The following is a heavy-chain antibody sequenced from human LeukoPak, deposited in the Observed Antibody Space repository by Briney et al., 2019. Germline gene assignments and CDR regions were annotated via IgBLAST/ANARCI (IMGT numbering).Heavy chain of an antibody. Sequence: ASETLSLTCAVSGGSISSSNWWSWVRQPPGKGLEWVSVIYSGGTTYYVGSVKGRFTISTDNSKNTLYLQMNSLRAEDTAVYYCARAAHQLPWGAFDIWGQGTMVTVSS. CDR1: GGSISSSNW. J-gene: IGHJ3*02. D-gene: IGHD2-2*01. CDR2: IYSGGTT. CDR3: ARAAHQLPWGAFDI. V-gene: IGHV3-53*01.